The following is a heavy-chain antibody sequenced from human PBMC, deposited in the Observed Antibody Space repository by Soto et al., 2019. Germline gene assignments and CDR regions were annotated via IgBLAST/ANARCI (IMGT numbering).Heavy chain of an antibody. CDR1: GGTFNRYT. CDR3: ALWRFRDGNNSKYNYSGMDV. CDR2: IIPIFGTA. D-gene: IGHD1-1*01. V-gene: IGHV1-69*01. Sequence: VQLVQSGAEVKKPGSSVNLSCKASGGTFNRYTISWVRQAPGQGLEWMGGIIPIFGTANYAQKFQGRVAIIADESTSADSTELRSLRSEDPAVYYCALWRFRDGNNSKYNYSGMDVWGQGTTVTVSS. J-gene: IGHJ6*02.